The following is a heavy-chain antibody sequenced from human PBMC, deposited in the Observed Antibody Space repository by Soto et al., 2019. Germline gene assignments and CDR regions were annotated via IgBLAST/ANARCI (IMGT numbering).Heavy chain of an antibody. J-gene: IGHJ4*02. D-gene: IGHD3-10*01. Sequence: QVQLQESGPGLVRPSETLSLTCTVSRGSISSYYWSWIRQPPGKGLEWLGYIYYTGATNYNPSLQSRVTISLDTSKNQFSLHLSSVTAADTAVYYCATRRYYYGAEYWGQGTLVTVSS. CDR2: IYYTGAT. V-gene: IGHV4-59*01. CDR1: RGSISSYY. CDR3: ATRRYYYGAEY.